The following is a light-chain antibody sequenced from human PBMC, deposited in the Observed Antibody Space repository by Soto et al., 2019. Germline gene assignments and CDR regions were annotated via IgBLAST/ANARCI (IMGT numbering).Light chain of an antibody. J-gene: IGKJ5*01. CDR3: QQYHRSSIT. CDR1: QSLNNE. CDR2: DAS. V-gene: IGKV1-5*01. Sequence: DIQMTHSPSTLSASVGDRVTITCRASQSLNNELAWYQQKPGKAPNLLMYDASTLERGVPSRFSGTGSGTEFTLTISSLQPDDFATYYCQQYHRSSITFGQGTRLEIK.